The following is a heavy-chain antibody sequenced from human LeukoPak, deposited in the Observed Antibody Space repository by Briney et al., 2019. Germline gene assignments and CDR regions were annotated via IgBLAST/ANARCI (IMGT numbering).Heavy chain of an antibody. CDR2: IYYSGST. V-gene: IGHV4-59*08. Sequence: SETPSLTCTVSGGSISSYYWSWIRQPPGKGLEWIGYIYYSGSTNYNPSLKSRVTISVDTSKNQFSLKLSSVTAADTAVYYCARRHYDFWSGYPFDYWGQGTLVTVSS. J-gene: IGHJ4*02. CDR3: ARRHYDFWSGYPFDY. D-gene: IGHD3-3*01. CDR1: GGSISSYY.